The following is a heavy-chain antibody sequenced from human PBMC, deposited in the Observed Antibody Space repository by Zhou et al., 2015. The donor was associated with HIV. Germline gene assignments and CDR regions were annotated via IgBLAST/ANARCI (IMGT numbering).Heavy chain of an antibody. CDR3: AKDGRWDNSGWPEF. D-gene: IGHD6-19*01. CDR2: ILPSLGTA. CDR1: GGSFTSYT. Sequence: LEQSGAEMKKPGSSVKVSCKASGGSFTSYTISWVRQAPGQGLEWMGGILPSLGTANYAQRFQGRLTITADDSTSTVYMVLSRPRSDDTAIYYCAKDGRWDNSGWPEFWGRGTLVTVSS. V-gene: IGHV1-69*16. J-gene: IGHJ4*02.